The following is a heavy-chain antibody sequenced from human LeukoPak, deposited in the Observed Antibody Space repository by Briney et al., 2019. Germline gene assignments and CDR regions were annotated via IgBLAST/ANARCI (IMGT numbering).Heavy chain of an antibody. V-gene: IGHV4-34*01. Sequence: SETLSLTCAVYGGSFSDYYWSWIRQPPGKGLEWIGEINHSGSTNYNPSLKRRVTISLDTSKNQFSLKLSSVTAADTAVYYCAKVIVGAGFDYWGQGTLVTVSS. CDR1: GGSFSDYY. CDR2: INHSGST. D-gene: IGHD1-26*01. CDR3: AKVIVGAGFDY. J-gene: IGHJ4*02.